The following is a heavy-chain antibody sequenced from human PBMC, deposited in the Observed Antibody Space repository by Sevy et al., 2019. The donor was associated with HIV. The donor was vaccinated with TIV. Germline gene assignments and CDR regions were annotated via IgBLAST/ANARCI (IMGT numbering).Heavy chain of an antibody. V-gene: IGHV3-53*01. Sequence: LSLTCAASGFSISNNYTACVRQAPGKGLEWVSVMYSGGSPYYADSVKGRFALSRDMSKNTVYLQMNSLRAEDTAVYYCARGYCGGGSCTAFDPWGQGTLVTVSS. CDR2: MYSGGSP. CDR1: GFSISNNY. D-gene: IGHD2-15*01. J-gene: IGHJ5*02. CDR3: ARGYCGGGSCTAFDP.